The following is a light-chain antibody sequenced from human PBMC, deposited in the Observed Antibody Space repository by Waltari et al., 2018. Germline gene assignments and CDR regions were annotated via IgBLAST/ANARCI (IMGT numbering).Light chain of an antibody. J-gene: IGLJ1*01. V-gene: IGLV3-21*04. CDR2: YDS. CDR3: QVWHAAIDPGV. Sequence: SYVLTQPPSVSVVPGETARITCGGDNIGSYSVHWYQQKPGQAPVLVIFYDSDRPSGIPERFSGSNSGNTATLTISRVEAGDEANYYCQVWHAAIDPGVFGTGTEVTV. CDR1: NIGSYS.